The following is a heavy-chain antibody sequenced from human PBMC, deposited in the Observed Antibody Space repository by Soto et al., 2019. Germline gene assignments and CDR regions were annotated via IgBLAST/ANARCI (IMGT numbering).Heavy chain of an antibody. J-gene: IGHJ6*02. CDR3: ASARITLVREIIKYNMDI. D-gene: IGHD3-10*01. CDR1: GGSIGSYY. CDR2: IYESGST. V-gene: IGHV4-59*01. Sequence: SETLSLTCTVSGGSIGSYYWSWIRQPPGKGLEWIGYIYESGSTNSNPSLQSRVTISVDTSKNQFYLNLSPVTAADTATYYCASARITLVREIIKYNMDIWGQGTTVTVSS.